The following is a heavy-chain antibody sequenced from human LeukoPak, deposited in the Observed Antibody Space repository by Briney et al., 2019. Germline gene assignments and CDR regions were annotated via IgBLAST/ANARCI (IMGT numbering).Heavy chain of an antibody. J-gene: IGHJ4*02. D-gene: IGHD3-22*01. CDR2: IYTSGST. CDR1: GGSFSGYY. CDR3: ARVYTYYYDSSGYYFDY. V-gene: IGHV4-59*10. Sequence: SETLSLTCAVYGGSFSGYYWSWIRQPAGKGLEWIGRIYTSGSTNYNPSLKSRVTMSVDTSKNQFSLKLSSVTAADTAVYYCARVYTYYYDSSGYYFDYWGQGTLVTVSS.